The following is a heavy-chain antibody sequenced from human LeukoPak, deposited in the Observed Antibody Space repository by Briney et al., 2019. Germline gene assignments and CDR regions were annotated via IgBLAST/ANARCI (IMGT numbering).Heavy chain of an antibody. Sequence: SETLSLTCTVSGGSISSYYWSWIRQPPGKGLEWIGYIYYSGSTNYNPSLKSRVTISVDTSKNQFSLKLSSVTAADTAVYYCARGYYDILTGSQTPVFDYWGQGTLVTVSS. J-gene: IGHJ4*02. V-gene: IGHV4-59*01. CDR2: IYYSGST. CDR1: GGSISSYY. CDR3: ARGYYDILTGSQTPVFDY. D-gene: IGHD3-9*01.